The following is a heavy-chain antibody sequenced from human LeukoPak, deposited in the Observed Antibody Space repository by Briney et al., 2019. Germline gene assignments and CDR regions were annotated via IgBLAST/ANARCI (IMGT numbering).Heavy chain of an antibody. Sequence: ASVKVSYKASGYTFNDYYIHWVRQAPGQTLEWMGWVTPNSNGPNHAQSFQDRVTMTRDTSITTAYMELSSLTTDDTAVYYCARDRISTPYWELDNWGQGTLVTVSS. CDR1: GYTFNDYY. J-gene: IGHJ4*02. D-gene: IGHD2-8*02. CDR3: ARDRISTPYWELDN. CDR2: VTPNSNGP. V-gene: IGHV1-2*02.